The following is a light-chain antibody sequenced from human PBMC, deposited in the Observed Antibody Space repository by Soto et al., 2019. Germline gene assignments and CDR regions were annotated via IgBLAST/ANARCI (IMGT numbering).Light chain of an antibody. J-gene: IGLJ1*01. CDR1: SSNIGAGYD. V-gene: IGLV1-40*01. CDR2: GNS. CDR3: QSYDSSLSGYV. Sequence: QLVLTQPPSVSGAPGQRVTISCTGSSSNIGAGYDVHWYQQLPGTAPKLLIYGNSNRPSGVPDRFSGSKSGTSASLAITWLQAEDEADYYCQSYDSSLSGYVFGTGTKVTVL.